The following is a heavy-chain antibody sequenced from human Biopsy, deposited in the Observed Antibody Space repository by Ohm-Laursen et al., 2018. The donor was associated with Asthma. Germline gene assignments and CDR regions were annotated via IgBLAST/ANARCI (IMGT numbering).Heavy chain of an antibody. CDR1: GGSFSNYY. V-gene: IGHV4-34*01. CDR3: ARSPYYYGLLGPTRGFGVYAV. J-gene: IGHJ3*01. Sequence: GTLSLTCAVYGGSFSNYYWTWIRQPPGKGLEWIWEINHRGSTNYNPSLKRRVTLSEDTHKNQFSVKLRLVSAADTAVYYCARSPYYYGLLGPTRGFGVYAVWGHGTLVTVSS. CDR2: INHRGST. D-gene: IGHD3-10*01.